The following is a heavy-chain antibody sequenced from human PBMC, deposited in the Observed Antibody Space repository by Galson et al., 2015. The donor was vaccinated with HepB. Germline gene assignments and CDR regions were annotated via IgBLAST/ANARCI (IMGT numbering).Heavy chain of an antibody. V-gene: IGHV1-18*01. CDR2: ISAYNGNT. Sequence: SGYTFPSYGISWVRQAPGQGLEWMGWISAYNGNTDYAQKFQGRVTMTTDTSTSTTYMELRSLRSDDTAVYYCARDPGGFPYCSSTNCYDYYHYMDVWGKGTTVTVSS. D-gene: IGHD2-2*01. J-gene: IGHJ6*03. CDR1: GYTFPSYG. CDR3: ARDPGGFPYCSSTNCYDYYHYMDV.